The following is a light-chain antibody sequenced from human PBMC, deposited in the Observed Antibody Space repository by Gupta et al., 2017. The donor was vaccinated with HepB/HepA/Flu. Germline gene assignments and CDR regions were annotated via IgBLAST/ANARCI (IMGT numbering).Light chain of an antibody. J-gene: IGKJ1*01. V-gene: IGKV3-20*01. CDR2: GAS. CDR1: QRVSSSY. CDR3: RQYGSSRPRT. Sequence: EIVLTQSPGTLSLSPGERATLSCRASQRVSSSYLAWYPQKPGQAPRPLIYGASSRATGIPDRCSGSGSGTDFTLTISRLEPEDDAVYYCRQYGSSRPRTFGQGTKVEIK.